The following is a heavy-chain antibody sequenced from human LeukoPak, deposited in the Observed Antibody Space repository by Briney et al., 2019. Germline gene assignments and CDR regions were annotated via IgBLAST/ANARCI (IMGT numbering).Heavy chain of an antibody. CDR2: ISKDGSDK. J-gene: IGHJ4*02. V-gene: IGHV3-30*01. D-gene: IGHD3-10*01. CDR3: ARDAYYSSGTYFDS. Sequence: GSLRLPCAASGFPFTTYAMHWVGQAPGKGLEWVTVISKDGSDKNYADSVKGRFTISRDNSMNTLFLQMNSLRTDDTAVYFCARDAYYSSGTYFDSWGQGTLVTVSS. CDR1: GFPFTTYA.